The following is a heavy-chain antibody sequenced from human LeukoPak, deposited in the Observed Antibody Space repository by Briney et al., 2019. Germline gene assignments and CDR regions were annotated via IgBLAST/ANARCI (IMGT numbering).Heavy chain of an antibody. Sequence: PSETLSLTCAVYGGSLSGYYWSWIRQPPGKGLEWIGEINHSGSTNYNPSLKSRVTISVDTSKNQFSLKLSSVTAADTAVYYCARGYDSSGYPFDPWGQGTLVTVSS. J-gene: IGHJ5*02. CDR1: GGSLSGYY. CDR3: ARGYDSSGYPFDP. CDR2: INHSGST. V-gene: IGHV4-34*01. D-gene: IGHD3-22*01.